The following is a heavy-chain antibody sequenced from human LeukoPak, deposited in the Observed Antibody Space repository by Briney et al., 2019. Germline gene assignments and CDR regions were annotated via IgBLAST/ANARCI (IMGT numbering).Heavy chain of an antibody. J-gene: IGHJ3*02. V-gene: IGHV1-69*13. CDR1: GGTFSSYA. CDR2: IIPILGTA. D-gene: IGHD2-2*01. Sequence: ASVKVSCKASGGTFSSYAISWVRQAPGQGLEWMGGIIPILGTANYAQKFQGRVTITADESTSTAYMELSSLRSEDTAVYYCARSKAHRYCSSTSCYAFDIWGQGTMVTVSS. CDR3: ARSKAHRYCSSTSCYAFDI.